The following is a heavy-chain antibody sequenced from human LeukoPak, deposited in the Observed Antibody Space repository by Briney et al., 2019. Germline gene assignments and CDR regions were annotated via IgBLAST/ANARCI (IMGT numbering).Heavy chain of an antibody. J-gene: IGHJ6*02. D-gene: IGHD6-19*01. CDR2: ISGSGGSS. V-gene: IGHV3-23*01. Sequence: GGSLRLSCAASGLTFSSYAMSWVRDAPGKGLGWVSLISGSGGSSYYADCGKGRFTISRDNSKNTLYLQMNRLTAEDTAVYYCAKSPRGAVTGAYGMDVWGQGTTVTVSS. CDR1: GLTFSSYA. CDR3: AKSPRGAVTGAYGMDV.